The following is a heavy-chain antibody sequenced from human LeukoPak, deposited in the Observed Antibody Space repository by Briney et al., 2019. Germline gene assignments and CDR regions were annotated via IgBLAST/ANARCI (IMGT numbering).Heavy chain of an antibody. CDR3: ARVRQLVARYYYYMDV. J-gene: IGHJ6*03. CDR1: GGSFSGYY. D-gene: IGHD6-6*01. CDR2: INHSGST. V-gene: IGHV4-34*01. Sequence: SETLSLTCAVYGGSFSGYYWSWIRQPPGKGLEWIGEINHSGSTNYNPSLKSRVTISVDTSKNQFSLKLSSVTAADTAVYYCARVRQLVARYYYYMDVWGKGTTVTVSS.